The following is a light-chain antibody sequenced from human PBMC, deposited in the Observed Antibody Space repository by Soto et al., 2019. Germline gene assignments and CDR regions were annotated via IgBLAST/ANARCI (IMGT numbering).Light chain of an antibody. J-gene: IGKJ1*01. V-gene: IGKV3-20*01. Sequence: EFVLTQSPGTLSLSPGERATLSCRASQSVGSSYLAWYQQKPGQAPRLLISGASTRAADIPDRFSGSGSGTDFTLTIGRLEPEDLAVYYCQQYDSSPRTFGQGTKVDIK. CDR1: QSVGSSY. CDR3: QQYDSSPRT. CDR2: GAS.